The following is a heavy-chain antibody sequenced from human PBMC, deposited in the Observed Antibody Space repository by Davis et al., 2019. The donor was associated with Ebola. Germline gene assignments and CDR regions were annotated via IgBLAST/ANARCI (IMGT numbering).Heavy chain of an antibody. CDR1: GGSFSGYY. CDR3: ARGWSLRDYYAMDV. D-gene: IGHD2-8*02. J-gene: IGHJ6*02. V-gene: IGHV4-34*01. Sequence: SETLSLTCAVYGGSFSGYYWSWIRQPPGKGLEWIGEINHSGSTNYNPSLKSRVTISVDTSKNQFSLKLSSVTAADTAVYYCARGWSLRDYYAMDVWGQGTLVTVSS. CDR2: INHSGST.